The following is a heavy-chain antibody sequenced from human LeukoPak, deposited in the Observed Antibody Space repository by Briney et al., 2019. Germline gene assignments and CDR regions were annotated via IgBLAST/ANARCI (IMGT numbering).Heavy chain of an antibody. CDR2: ISSSGSTI. Sequence: GGSLRLSCAASGFTFSDYYMSWIRQAPGKGLEWVSYISSSGSTIYYADSVKGRFTISRDNAKNSLYLRMNSLRAEDTAVYYCASGAGKGDYYYYYMDVWGKGTTVTVSS. V-gene: IGHV3-11*01. CDR3: ASGAGKGDYYYYYMDV. D-gene: IGHD1-1*01. CDR1: GFTFSDYY. J-gene: IGHJ6*03.